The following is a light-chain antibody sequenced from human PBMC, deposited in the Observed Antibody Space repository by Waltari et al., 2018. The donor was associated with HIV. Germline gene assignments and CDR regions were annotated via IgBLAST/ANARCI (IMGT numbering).Light chain of an antibody. Sequence: QSVLTQPRSVSGSPGQSVTISCTGSSSDVGGYKFVSWYQQHPGKAPKVIIHDVGELPSGVPDLFSGSKSCNTASLTISGLQAEDDADYYCCSYAGSYTMVFGGGTKLTVL. J-gene: IGLJ2*01. CDR3: CSYAGSYTMV. V-gene: IGLV2-11*01. CDR2: DVG. CDR1: SSDVGGYKF.